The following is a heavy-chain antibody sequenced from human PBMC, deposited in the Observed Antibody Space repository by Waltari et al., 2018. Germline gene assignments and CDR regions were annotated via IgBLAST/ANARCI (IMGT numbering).Heavy chain of an antibody. CDR2: ISSSSSYI. CDR3: ASGQGKGYSYEN. Sequence: EVQLVESGGGLVKPGGSLRLSCAASGFTFSSYSMNWVRQAPGKGLDWVSSISSSSSYIYYADSVKGRFTISRDNAKNSLYLQMNSLRAEDTAVYYCASGQGKGYSYENWGQGTLVTVSS. D-gene: IGHD5-18*01. CDR1: GFTFSSYS. J-gene: IGHJ4*02. V-gene: IGHV3-21*01.